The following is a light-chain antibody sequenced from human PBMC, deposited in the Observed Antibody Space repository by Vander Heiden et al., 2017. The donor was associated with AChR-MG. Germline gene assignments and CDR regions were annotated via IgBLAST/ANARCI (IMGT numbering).Light chain of an antibody. CDR2: VNSDGSH. CDR3: QTWGTGIQV. V-gene: IGLV4-69*01. J-gene: IGLJ3*02. CDR1: SGHSSYA. Sequence: QLVLPQSPSASASLGASVKLTCTLSSGHSSYAIAWHQQQPEKGPRDLMKVNSDGSHNKGDGIPDRFSGSSSGAERYLTISSLQSEDEAYYYCQTWGTGIQVFGGGTKLTVL.